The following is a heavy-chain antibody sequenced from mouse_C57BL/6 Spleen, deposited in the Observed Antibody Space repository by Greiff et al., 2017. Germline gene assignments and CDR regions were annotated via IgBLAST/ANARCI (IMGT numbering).Heavy chain of an antibody. V-gene: IGHV1-69*01. CDR2: IDPSDSYT. CDR1: GYTFTSYW. J-gene: IGHJ4*01. Sequence: QVQLQQSGAELVMPGASVKLSCKASGYTFTSYWMHWVKQRPGQGLEWIGEIDPSDSYTNYNQKFKGKSTLTVDKSSSTAYMQLSSLTSEDSAVYYCARFGTVVAPYAMDYWGQGTSVTVSS. D-gene: IGHD1-1*01. CDR3: ARFGTVVAPYAMDY.